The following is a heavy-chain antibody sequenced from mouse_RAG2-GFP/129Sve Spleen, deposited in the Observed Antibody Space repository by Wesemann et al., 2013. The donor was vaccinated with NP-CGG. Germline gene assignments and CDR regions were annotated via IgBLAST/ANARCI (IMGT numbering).Heavy chain of an antibody. V-gene: IGHV4-1*02. Sequence: VKLLESGGGLVQPGGLPRNSPVQPQVFDFSRYWMSWVRQAPGKGLEWIGEINPDSSTINYTPSLKDKFIISRDNAKNTLYLQMSKVRSEDTALYYCARPYGNYFDYWGAKGHHSHSLL. CDR1: VFDFSRYW. J-gene: IGHJ2*01. D-gene: IGHD2-10*02. CDR2: INPDSSTI. CDR3: ARPYGNYFDY.